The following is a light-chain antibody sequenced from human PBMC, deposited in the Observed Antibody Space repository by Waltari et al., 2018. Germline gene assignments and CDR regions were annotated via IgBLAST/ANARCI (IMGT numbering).Light chain of an antibody. CDR2: GAS. V-gene: IGKV3-20*01. CDR1: QTVRTTY. CDR3: QQYDISPLT. Sequence: EIVLTPSPGTLSLSPGERATLPCRASQTVRTTYLAWYQQKPGQAPTLLIYGASSRATGIPDRFSGSGSETDFSLTISSLEPEDFAVYYCQQYDISPLTFGGGTKVEIK. J-gene: IGKJ4*01.